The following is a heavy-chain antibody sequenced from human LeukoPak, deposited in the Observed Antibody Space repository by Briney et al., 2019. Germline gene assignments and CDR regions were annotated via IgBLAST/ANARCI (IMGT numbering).Heavy chain of an antibody. Sequence: SETLSLTCTVSGGSISSYYWSWLRQPPGKGLEWIGYIYYSGSTNYNPSLKSRVTISVDTSKNQFSLKLSSVTAADTAVYYCARSDYAEDYYYGMDVWGQGTTVTVSS. CDR2: IYYSGST. D-gene: IGHD4-17*01. V-gene: IGHV4-59*01. CDR1: GGSISSYY. CDR3: ARSDYAEDYYYGMDV. J-gene: IGHJ6*02.